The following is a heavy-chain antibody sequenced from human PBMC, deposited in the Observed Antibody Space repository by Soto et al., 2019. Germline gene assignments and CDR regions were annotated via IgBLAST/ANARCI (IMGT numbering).Heavy chain of an antibody. J-gene: IGHJ4*02. CDR3: ARTRRLQHFDY. Sequence: QVQLQESGPGLVKPSQTLSLTCTVSGGSISSGGYYWSWIRQHPGRGLEWIGYIYYSGSTYYNPSLKGRVTISVDTSKNQFSLKLSSVTAADTAVYYCARTRRLQHFDYWGQGTLVTVSS. V-gene: IGHV4-31*03. D-gene: IGHD1-1*01. CDR1: GGSISSGGYY. CDR2: IYYSGST.